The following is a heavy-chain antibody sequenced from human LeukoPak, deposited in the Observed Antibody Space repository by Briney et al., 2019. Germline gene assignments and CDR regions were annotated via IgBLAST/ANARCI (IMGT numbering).Heavy chain of an antibody. Sequence: ASVNVSCKASGYTFTSYGITWIRQAPGQGLEWMGWISAYNGNTNYAQKLQGRVTMTTDTSTSTAYMELRSLRSDDTAVYYCARVLGESWIQLWQTDYYFDYWGQGTLVTVSP. J-gene: IGHJ4*02. CDR1: GYTFTSYG. V-gene: IGHV1-18*01. CDR3: ARVLGESWIQLWQTDYYFDY. CDR2: ISAYNGNT. D-gene: IGHD5-18*01.